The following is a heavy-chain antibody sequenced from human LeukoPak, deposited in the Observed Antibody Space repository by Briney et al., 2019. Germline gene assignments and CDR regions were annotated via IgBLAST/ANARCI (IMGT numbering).Heavy chain of an antibody. J-gene: IGHJ4*02. V-gene: IGHV3-30*04. Sequence: GGSLRLSCAASGFTFSSYAMHWVRQAPGKGLEWVAVISYDGSNKYYADSVKGRFTISRDNSKNTLYLQMNSLRAEDTAVYYCARAQGSYGPIDYWGRGTLVTVSS. CDR1: GFTFSSYA. CDR2: ISYDGSNK. D-gene: IGHD5-18*01. CDR3: ARAQGSYGPIDY.